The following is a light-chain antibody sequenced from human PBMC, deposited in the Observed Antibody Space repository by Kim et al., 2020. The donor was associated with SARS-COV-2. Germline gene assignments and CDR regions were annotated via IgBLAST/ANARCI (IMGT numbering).Light chain of an antibody. CDR1: SSNIGSNT. CDR3: AAWDDSLNGPV. J-gene: IGLJ3*02. Sequence: GHSVTISCSGNSSNIGSNTVNCYQQLPGTSPKLLIYSNEQRPSGVPDRFSGSKSGTSASLAISGLQSEDEADYYCAAWDDSLNGPVFGGGTKLAVL. CDR2: SNE. V-gene: IGLV1-44*01.